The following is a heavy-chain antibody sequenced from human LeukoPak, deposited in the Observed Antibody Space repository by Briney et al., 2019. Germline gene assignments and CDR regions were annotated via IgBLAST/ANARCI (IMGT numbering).Heavy chain of an antibody. CDR1: GGTFSSYA. J-gene: IGHJ3*02. D-gene: IGHD2-2*01. Sequence: SVKVSCKASGGTFSSYAISWVRQAPGQGLEWMGGIIPIFGTANYAQKFQGRVTITADKSTSTAYMELSRLRSEDTAVYYCATALILGYCSSTSCKEVADAFDIWGQGIMVTVSS. V-gene: IGHV1-69*06. CDR2: IIPIFGTA. CDR3: ATALILGYCSSTSCKEVADAFDI.